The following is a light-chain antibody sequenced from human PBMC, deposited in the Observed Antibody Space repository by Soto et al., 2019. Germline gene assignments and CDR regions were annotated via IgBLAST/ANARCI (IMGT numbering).Light chain of an antibody. Sequence: QSALTQPASVSGSPGQSITISCTGTSSDVGGYNYVSWYQQHPGKAPKLMIYEVSNRPSGVSNRFSGSKSGNTASLTISGLRAEAGADYYCTSYTSTSPRVFGGGPKLPFL. CDR1: SSDVGGYNY. J-gene: IGLJ3*02. CDR3: TSYTSTSPRV. CDR2: EVS. V-gene: IGLV2-14*01.